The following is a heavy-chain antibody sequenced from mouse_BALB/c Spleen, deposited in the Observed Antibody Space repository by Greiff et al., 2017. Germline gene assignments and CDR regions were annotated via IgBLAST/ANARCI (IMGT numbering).Heavy chain of an antibody. D-gene: IGHD1-1*01. Sequence: VKLVESGAELMKPGASVKISCKATGYTFSSYWIEWVKQRPGHGLEWIGEILPGSGSTNYNEKFKGKATFTADTSSNTAYMQLSSLTSEDSAVYYCARRNYYGSSWYFDVWGAGTTVTVSS. CDR1: GYTFSSYW. J-gene: IGHJ1*01. CDR2: ILPGSGST. CDR3: ARRNYYGSSWYFDV. V-gene: IGHV1-9*01.